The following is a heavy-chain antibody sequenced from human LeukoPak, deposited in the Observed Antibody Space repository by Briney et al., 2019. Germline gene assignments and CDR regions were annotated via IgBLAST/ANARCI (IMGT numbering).Heavy chain of an antibody. CDR1: GGSISSYY. CDR3: ARLGRMAQRGVTLPWFDP. J-gene: IGHJ5*02. Sequence: PSETLSLTCTVSGGSISSYYWSWIRQPPGKGLEWIGYIYYSGSTNYNPSLKSRVTISVDTSKNQFSLKLSSVTAADTAVYYCARLGRMAQRGVTLPWFDPWGQGALVTVSS. D-gene: IGHD5-24*01. CDR2: IYYSGST. V-gene: IGHV4-59*01.